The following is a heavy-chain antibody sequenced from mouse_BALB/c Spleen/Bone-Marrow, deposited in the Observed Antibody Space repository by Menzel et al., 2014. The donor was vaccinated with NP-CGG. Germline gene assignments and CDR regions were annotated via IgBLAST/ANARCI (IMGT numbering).Heavy chain of an antibody. CDR1: GYTFSTYW. CDR3: ARWGSSRAMDY. Sequence: QVQLKESGAELMKPGASVKISCKATGYTFSTYWIEWVKQRPGHGLEWIGEVLPGSGSTNCNEKFKGKATFTADTSSNTAYIQLSSLTSEDSAVYYCARWGSSRAMDYWGQGTSVTVSS. V-gene: IGHV1-9*01. J-gene: IGHJ4*01. CDR2: VLPGSGST. D-gene: IGHD3-1*01.